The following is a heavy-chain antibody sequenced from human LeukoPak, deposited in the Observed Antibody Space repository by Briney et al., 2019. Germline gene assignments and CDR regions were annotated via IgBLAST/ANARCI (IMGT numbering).Heavy chain of an antibody. CDR3: ARGSYYYGSGSYYYYYYYYMDV. CDR2: IKQDGSEK. CDR1: GFTFSKYW. Sequence: GGSLRLSCAASGFTFSKYWMSWVRQAPGKGLEWVAYIKQDGSEKYYVDSVKGRFTISRDNAKNSLYLQMNSLRAEDTAVYYCARGSYYYGSGSYYYYYYYYMDVWGKGTTVTVSS. V-gene: IGHV3-7*04. D-gene: IGHD3-10*01. J-gene: IGHJ6*03.